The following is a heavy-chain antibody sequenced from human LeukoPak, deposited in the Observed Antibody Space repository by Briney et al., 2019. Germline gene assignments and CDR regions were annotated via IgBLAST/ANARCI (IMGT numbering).Heavy chain of an antibody. CDR3: ARDFIAAYSSSWYGVDY. D-gene: IGHD6-13*01. Sequence: ASVKVSCKASGGTFSSYAISWVRQAPGQGLEWMGGIIPIFGTANYAQKFQGRVTMTRDTSTSTVYMELSSLRSEDTAVYYCARDFIAAYSSSWYGVDYWGQGTLVTVSS. CDR1: GGTFSSYA. J-gene: IGHJ4*02. CDR2: IIPIFGTA. V-gene: IGHV1-69*05.